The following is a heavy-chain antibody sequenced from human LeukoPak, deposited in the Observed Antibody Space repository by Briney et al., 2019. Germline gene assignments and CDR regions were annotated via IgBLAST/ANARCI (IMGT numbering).Heavy chain of an antibody. V-gene: IGHV1-2*02. D-gene: IGHD5-18*01. CDR3: ARGPRYSYGLNKYYFDY. J-gene: IGHJ4*02. Sequence: ASVKVSCKASGYTFTGYYMHWVRQAPGQRLEWMGWINPNSGGTNYAQKFQGRVTMTRDTSISTAYMELSRLRSDDTAVYYCARGPRYSYGLNKYYFDYWGQGTLVTVSS. CDR2: INPNSGGT. CDR1: GYTFTGYY.